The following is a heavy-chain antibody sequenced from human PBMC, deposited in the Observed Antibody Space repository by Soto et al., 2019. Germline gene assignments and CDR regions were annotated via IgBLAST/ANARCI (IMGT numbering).Heavy chain of an antibody. Sequence: QVQLVESGGGVVQPGRSLRLSCAASGFTFSSYAMHWVRQAPGKGLEWVAVISYDGSNKYYADSVKGRFTISRDNSKNTLYLQMNSLRAEDTAVYYCARGRESDYYGSGSQNWFDPWGQGTPVTISS. J-gene: IGHJ5*02. CDR2: ISYDGSNK. D-gene: IGHD3-10*01. CDR1: GFTFSSYA. V-gene: IGHV3-30-3*01. CDR3: ARGRESDYYGSGSQNWFDP.